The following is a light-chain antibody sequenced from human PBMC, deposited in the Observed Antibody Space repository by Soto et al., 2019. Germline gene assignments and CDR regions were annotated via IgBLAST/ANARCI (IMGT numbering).Light chain of an antibody. CDR2: SAS. CDR3: QKYDSAPET. J-gene: IGKJ1*01. CDR1: QGISTY. V-gene: IGKV1-27*01. Sequence: DIQMTQSPSSLSASVGDRVTITCRASQGISTYLAWYQQKPGKVPKVLIYSASTLQSGVPSRFRGSGSGTDFTLTISSLQPEDVATYYCQKYDSAPETFGQGTRWIS.